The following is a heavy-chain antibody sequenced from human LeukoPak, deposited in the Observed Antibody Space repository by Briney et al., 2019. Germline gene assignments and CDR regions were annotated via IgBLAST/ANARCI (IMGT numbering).Heavy chain of an antibody. CDR2: IFYSGST. CDR1: GGSISSGEYY. Sequence: SETLSLTCTVSGGSISSGEYYWTWIRQHPGKGLEWIGYIFYSGSTYYSPSLKSRVSISLDTSKNHFSLQLSAMTAAETAVYYCARVLLSDCTHGVCKWFDPWGQGTLVTVSS. D-gene: IGHD2-8*01. V-gene: IGHV4-31*03. J-gene: IGHJ5*02. CDR3: ARVLLSDCTHGVCKWFDP.